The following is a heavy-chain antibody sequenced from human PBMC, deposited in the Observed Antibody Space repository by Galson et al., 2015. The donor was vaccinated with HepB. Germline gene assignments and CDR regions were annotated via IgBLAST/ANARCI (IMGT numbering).Heavy chain of an antibody. CDR2: ISSSSSYI. J-gene: IGHJ3*02. CDR3: AKDPRYCSSTSCYDAFDI. D-gene: IGHD2-2*01. Sequence: SLRLSCAASGFTFSSYSMNWVRQAPGKGLEWVSSISSSSSYIYYADSVKGRFTISRDNSKNTLYLQMNSLRAEDTAVYYCAKDPRYCSSTSCYDAFDIWGQGTMVTVSS. CDR1: GFTFSSYS. V-gene: IGHV3-21*04.